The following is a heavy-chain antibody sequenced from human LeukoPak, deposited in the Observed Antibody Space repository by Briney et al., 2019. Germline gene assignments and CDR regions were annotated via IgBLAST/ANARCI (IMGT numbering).Heavy chain of an antibody. CDR2: IYYSGST. CDR1: GGSISSSSYY. CDR3: ARGVLGSSGWRYYYYYYMDV. V-gene: IGHV4-39*07. Sequence: PSETLSLTCTVSGGSISSSSYYWGWIRQPPGKGLEWIGSIYYSGSTYYNPSLKSRVTISVDTSKNQFSLKLSSVTAADTAVYYCARGVLGSSGWRYYYYYYMDVWGKGTTVTVSS. J-gene: IGHJ6*03. D-gene: IGHD6-19*01.